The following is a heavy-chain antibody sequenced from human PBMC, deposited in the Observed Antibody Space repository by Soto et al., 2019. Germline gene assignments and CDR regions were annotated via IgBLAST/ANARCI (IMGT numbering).Heavy chain of an antibody. D-gene: IGHD3-16*01. Sequence: EVQLLASGGGLVQPAESLRLSCAVSGFTFNNYAMSWVRQAPGKGLEWVSIISGTGDATYYADSVKGRVTISRDNSKNTLYLQMNSPRAEDTAIYYCAKWGASQKLENWGQGTLVTVSS. CDR3: AKWGASQKLEN. J-gene: IGHJ4*02. V-gene: IGHV3-23*01. CDR2: ISGTGDAT. CDR1: GFTFNNYA.